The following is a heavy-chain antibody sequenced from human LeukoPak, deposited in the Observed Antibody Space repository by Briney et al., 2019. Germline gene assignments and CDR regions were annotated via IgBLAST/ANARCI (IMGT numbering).Heavy chain of an antibody. CDR3: AKDPTLKYYYDSSGYYLNIHYFDY. CDR2: ISYDGSNK. J-gene: IGHJ4*02. Sequence: GSLRLSCAASGFTFSSYAMHWVRQAPGKGLEWVAVISYDGSNKYYADSVKGRFTISRDNSKNTLYLQMNSLRAEDTAVYYCAKDPTLKYYYDSSGYYLNIHYFDYWGQGTLVTVSS. D-gene: IGHD3-22*01. V-gene: IGHV3-30-3*01. CDR1: GFTFSSYA.